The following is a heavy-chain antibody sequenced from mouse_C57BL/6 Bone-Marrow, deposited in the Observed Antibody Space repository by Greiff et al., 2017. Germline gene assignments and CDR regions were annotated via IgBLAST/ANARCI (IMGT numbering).Heavy chain of an antibody. CDR1: GFTFSSYG. D-gene: IGHD1-1*01. V-gene: IGHV5-6*01. J-gene: IGHJ3*01. CDR3: ARPHPITTVVARPFAY. Sequence: EVNVVESGGDLVKPGGSLKLSCAASGFTFSSYGMSWVRQTPDKRLEWVATISSGGSYTYYPDSVKGRFTISRDNAKNTLYLQMSSLKSEDTAMYYCARPHPITTVVARPFAYWGQGTLVTVSA. CDR2: ISSGGSYT.